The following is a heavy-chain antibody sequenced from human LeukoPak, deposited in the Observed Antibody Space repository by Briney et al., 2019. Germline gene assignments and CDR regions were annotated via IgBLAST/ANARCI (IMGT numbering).Heavy chain of an antibody. CDR2: IGTDGSSE. D-gene: IGHD5-12*01. CDR3: ARAGTYSGYKVFDT. CDR1: RFIFSNYY. J-gene: IGHJ5*02. V-gene: IGHV3-11*01. Sequence: PGGSLRLSCAASRFIFSNYYMSWIRQTPGKGLEWIANIGTDGSSENYADSAKGRFTTSRDNARNSLLLQTSSLRVEDTAVYFCARAGTYSGYKVFDTWGQGTLVTV.